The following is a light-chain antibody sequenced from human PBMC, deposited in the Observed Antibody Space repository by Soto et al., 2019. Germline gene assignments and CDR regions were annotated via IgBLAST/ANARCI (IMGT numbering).Light chain of an antibody. CDR2: QAS. Sequence: DIQMNKSPSTLSASVGDRVTITCRASQSISSWLAWYQQKPGKAHKFLIYQASSLESGVPSRFSGSGSGTEFTLTINSLQSEESAVYYCQQHNQWPITFGKGKRLEIK. CDR1: QSISSW. CDR3: QQHNQWPIT. J-gene: IGKJ5*01. V-gene: IGKV1-5*03.